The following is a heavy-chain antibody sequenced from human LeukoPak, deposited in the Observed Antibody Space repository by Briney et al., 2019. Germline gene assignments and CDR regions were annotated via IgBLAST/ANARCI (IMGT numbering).Heavy chain of an antibody. D-gene: IGHD6-19*01. V-gene: IGHV7-4-1*02. J-gene: IGHJ4*02. CDR1: GYTFSNYT. CDR2: INTNTGNP. CDR3: AREEGIAVAGTTRDY. Sequence: ASVKVSCKASGYTFSNYTINWVRQAPGQGLEWMGWINTNTGNPTYAQGFTGRFVFSLDTSVSTAYLQISSLKAEDTAVYYCAREEGIAVAGTTRDYWGQGTLVTVSS.